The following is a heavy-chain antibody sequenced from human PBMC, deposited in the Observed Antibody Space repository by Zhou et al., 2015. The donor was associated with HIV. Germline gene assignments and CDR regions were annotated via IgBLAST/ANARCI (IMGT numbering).Heavy chain of an antibody. V-gene: IGHV1-58*01. Sequence: QMQLVQSGPEVKKPGTSVKVSCKASGFTFTSSAVQWVRQARGQRLEWIGWIVVGSGNTNYAQKFQERVTITRDMSTRTTYMELSSLRSEDTAVYYCAAVGDSGYDSYYYYYGMDVVGPRDHGHRLL. D-gene: IGHD5-12*01. CDR2: IVVGSGNT. J-gene: IGHJ6*02. CDR3: AAVGDSGYDSYYYYYGMDV. CDR1: GFTFTSSA.